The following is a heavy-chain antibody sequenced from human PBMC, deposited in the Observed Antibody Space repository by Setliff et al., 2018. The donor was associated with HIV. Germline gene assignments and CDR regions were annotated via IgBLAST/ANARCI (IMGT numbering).Heavy chain of an antibody. CDR3: ARGGRLQYFEWPSYAMDV. CDR1: GFTFSSYG. V-gene: IGHV3-30*02. CDR2: IRYDGSNK. Sequence: PGGSLRLSCAASGFTFSSYGMHWVRQAPGKGLEWVAFIRYDGSNKYYADSVKGRFTISRDNGRNSLYLQMSSLRAEDTALYYCARGGRLQYFEWPSYAMDVWGQGTTVTVSS. J-gene: IGHJ6*02. D-gene: IGHD3-9*01.